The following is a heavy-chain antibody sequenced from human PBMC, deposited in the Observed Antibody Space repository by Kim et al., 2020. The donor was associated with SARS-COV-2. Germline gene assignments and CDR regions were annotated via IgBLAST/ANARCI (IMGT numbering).Heavy chain of an antibody. D-gene: IGHD3-16*01. Sequence: YADSVKGRFTISRDNSKNTLYLQMNSLRAEDTSVYYCAKKLGAGGGPFDYWGQGTLVTVSS. V-gene: IGHV3-23*03. J-gene: IGHJ4*02. CDR3: AKKLGAGGGPFDY.